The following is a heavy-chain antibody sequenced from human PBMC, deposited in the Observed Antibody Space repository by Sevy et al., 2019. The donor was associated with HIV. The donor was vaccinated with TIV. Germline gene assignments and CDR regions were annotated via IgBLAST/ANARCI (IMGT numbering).Heavy chain of an antibody. CDR1: GGTIVSSGHY. CDR2: IYYNGHT. J-gene: IGHJ6*02. V-gene: IGHV4-39*02. Sequence: SENLSLTCSVSGGTIVSSGHYWGWIRQTPGKGLEWIGSIYYNGHTYYNPSLNSRLTISIDTSKNQFSLNLSSVTAADTAIYFCAREAGGYDYDYGMDVWGQGTTVIVSS. D-gene: IGHD5-12*01. CDR3: AREAGGYDYDYGMDV.